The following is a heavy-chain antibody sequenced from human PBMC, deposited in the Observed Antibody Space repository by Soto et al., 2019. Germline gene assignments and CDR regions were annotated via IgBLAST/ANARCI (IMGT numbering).Heavy chain of an antibody. Sequence: GAAVNVFCKSSRYTFPSCCISWVRRAPGQGLEWMGWISAYNGNTNYAQKLQGRVTMTTDTSTRTDYKELRSLRSDDTAVYYCARGMGVVPAANPTYCMDVWGQGTMVTVSS. V-gene: IGHV1-18*04. CDR3: ARGMGVVPAANPTYCMDV. CDR1: RYTFPSCC. CDR2: ISAYNGNT. D-gene: IGHD2-2*01. J-gene: IGHJ6*02.